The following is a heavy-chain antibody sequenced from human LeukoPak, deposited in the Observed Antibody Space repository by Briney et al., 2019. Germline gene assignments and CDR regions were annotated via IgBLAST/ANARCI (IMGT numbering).Heavy chain of an antibody. J-gene: IGHJ4*02. CDR2: IYHSGST. CDR3: ARVDPGTFPYYFDY. CDR1: GYSISSGYY. Sequence: PSETQSLTCTVSGYSISSGYYWGWIRQPPGKGLEWIGSIYHSGSTYYNPSLKSRVTISVDTSKNQFSLKLSSVTAADTAVYYCARVDPGTFPYYFDYWGQGTLVTVSS. V-gene: IGHV4-38-2*02. D-gene: IGHD1-7*01.